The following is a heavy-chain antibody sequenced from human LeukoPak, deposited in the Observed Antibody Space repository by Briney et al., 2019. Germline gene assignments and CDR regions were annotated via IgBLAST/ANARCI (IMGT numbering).Heavy chain of an antibody. CDR3: AHKGRGSGSYTM. Sequence: SGPTLVNPTQTLTLTCTFSGFSLSTSGVGVGWIRQPPGKALEWLAVTYWNNDKSYSPSLKSRLTITKDTSKNQVVLIMTNMDPVDTATYYCAHKGRGSGSYTMWGQGTLVTVSS. J-gene: IGHJ4*02. CDR1: GFSLSTSGVG. CDR2: TYWNNDK. D-gene: IGHD3-10*01. V-gene: IGHV2-5*01.